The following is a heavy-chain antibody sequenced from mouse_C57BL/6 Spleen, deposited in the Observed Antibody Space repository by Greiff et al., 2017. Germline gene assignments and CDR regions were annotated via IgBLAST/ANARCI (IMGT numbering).Heavy chain of an antibody. CDR1: GFTFSNYW. CDR3: REDYDYER. V-gene: IGHV6-3*01. D-gene: IGHD2-4*01. CDR2: IRLKSDNYAT. J-gene: IGHJ3*02. Sequence: DVQLQESGGGLVQPGGSMKLSCVASGFTFSNYWMNWVRQSPGKGLEWVSQIRLKSDNYATHYAESGQGRFTISRDDSQSSVYLQMNNLRAEDTGMYYCREDYDYERWGQGTLVTVSA.